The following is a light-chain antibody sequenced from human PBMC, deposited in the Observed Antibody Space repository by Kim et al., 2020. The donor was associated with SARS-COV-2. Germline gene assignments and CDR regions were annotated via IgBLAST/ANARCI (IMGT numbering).Light chain of an antibody. CDR1: QSVSSN. J-gene: IGKJ5*01. Sequence: VSPGERATLSCRARQSVSSNLAWYQQKPGQAPRLLIYGASTRATGSPSRFSGSGSGTEFTLTISSLQSEDFAVYYCQQYNNWPFTFGQGTRLEIK. CDR2: GAS. V-gene: IGKV3-15*01. CDR3: QQYNNWPFT.